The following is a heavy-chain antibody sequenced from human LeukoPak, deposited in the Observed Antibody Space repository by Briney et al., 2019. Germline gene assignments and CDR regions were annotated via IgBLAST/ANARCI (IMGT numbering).Heavy chain of an antibody. J-gene: IGHJ1*01. D-gene: IGHD2-21*02. CDR1: GYTFTSYG. CDR2: ISAYNGNT. Sequence: ASVKVSCKASGYTFTSYGISWVRQAPGQGLEWMGWISAYNGNTNYSQKLQGRVTMTTDTSTSTAYMEPRSLRSDDTAVYYCATRYCGGDCYFPGYFQHWGQGTLVTVSS. V-gene: IGHV1-18*01. CDR3: ATRYCGGDCYFPGYFQH.